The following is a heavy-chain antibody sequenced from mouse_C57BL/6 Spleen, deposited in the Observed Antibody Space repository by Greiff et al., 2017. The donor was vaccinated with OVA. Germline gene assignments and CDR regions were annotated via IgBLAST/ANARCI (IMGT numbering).Heavy chain of an antibody. Sequence: QVQLQQPGAELVKPGASVKVSCKASGYTFTSYWMHWVKQRPGQGLEWIGRIHPSDSDTNYNQKFKGKATLTVDKSSSTAYMQRSSLTSEDSAVYYCAIRSNYLYAMDYWGQGTSVTVSS. V-gene: IGHV1-74*01. CDR3: AIRSNYLYAMDY. CDR2: IHPSDSDT. CDR1: GYTFTSYW. J-gene: IGHJ4*01. D-gene: IGHD2-5*01.